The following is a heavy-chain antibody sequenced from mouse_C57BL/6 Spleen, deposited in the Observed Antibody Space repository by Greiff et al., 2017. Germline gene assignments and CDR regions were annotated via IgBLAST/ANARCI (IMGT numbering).Heavy chain of an antibody. CDR2: ISYDGSN. V-gene: IGHV3-6*01. CDR1: GYSITSGYY. CDR3: ARDETGTLFAY. D-gene: IGHD4-1*01. Sequence: EVQLQQSGPGLVKPSQSLSLTCSVTGYSITSGYYWNWIRQFPGNKLEWMGYISYDGSNNYNPSLKNRISITRDTSKNQFFLKLNSVTTEDTATYYCARDETGTLFAYWGQGTLVTVSA. J-gene: IGHJ3*01.